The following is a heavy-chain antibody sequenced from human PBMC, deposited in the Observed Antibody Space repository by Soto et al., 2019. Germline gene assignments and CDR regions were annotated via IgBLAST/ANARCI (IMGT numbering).Heavy chain of an antibody. D-gene: IGHD3-10*02. J-gene: IGHJ6*03. V-gene: IGHV4-34*01. CDR3: ARGWGVRGVTGLQHYYYYMEV. CDR2: INHSGST. CDR1: GGSFSGYY. Sequence: SETLSLTCAVYGGSFSGYYWSWIRQPPGKGLEWIGEINHSGSTNYNPSLKSRVTISVDTSKNQFSLKLSSVTAADTAVCYCARGWGVRGVTGLQHYYYYMEVWGKGTTVTVSS.